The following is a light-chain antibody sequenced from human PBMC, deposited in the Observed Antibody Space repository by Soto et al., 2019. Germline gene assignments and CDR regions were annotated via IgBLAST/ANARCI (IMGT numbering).Light chain of an antibody. CDR2: STS. J-gene: IGKJ5*01. CDR1: QGLSGW. Sequence: DIQMTQSPSSVSASVGDRVTITCRASQGLSGWLAWYQQKPGKAPKLLIYSTSSLQSGVSSRFIGSGGGTDFTLSISGLQPEDSATYDCPQAHSFPISFGQGTRLEVK. CDR3: PQAHSFPIS. V-gene: IGKV1D-12*01.